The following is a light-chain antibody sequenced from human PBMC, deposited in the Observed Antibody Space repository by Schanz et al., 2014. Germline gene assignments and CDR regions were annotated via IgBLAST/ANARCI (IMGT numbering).Light chain of an antibody. CDR1: QSVNGRF. V-gene: IGKV3D-20*02. CDR3: QQYNNWPLT. CDR2: NAS. Sequence: EIVLTQSPGTLSLSPGERATLSCRASQSVNGRFLAWYQQKPGQAPRLLIYNASKRATGIPDRFSGSGSGTDFTLSISRLEPEDFAVYYCQQYNNWPLTFGGGTKVEIK. J-gene: IGKJ4*01.